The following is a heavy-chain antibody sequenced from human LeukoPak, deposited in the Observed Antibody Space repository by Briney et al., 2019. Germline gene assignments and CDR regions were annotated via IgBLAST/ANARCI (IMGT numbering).Heavy chain of an antibody. V-gene: IGHV3-30*03. CDR3: ARGTIAAAGYYYFDY. Sequence: PGGSLRLSCAASGFTVSSSYMSWVRQAPGKGLEWVAVISYDGSNKYYADSVKGRFTISRDNAKNSLYLQMNSLRAEDTAVYYCARGTIAAAGYYYFDYWGQGAQVTVSS. CDR2: ISYDGSNK. D-gene: IGHD6-13*01. CDR1: GFTVSSSY. J-gene: IGHJ4*02.